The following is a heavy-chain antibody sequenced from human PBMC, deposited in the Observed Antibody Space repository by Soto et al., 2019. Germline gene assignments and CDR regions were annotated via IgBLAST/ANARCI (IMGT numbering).Heavy chain of an antibody. Sequence: VASVKVSCKTSGYTFANFDFSWARQAPGQGLEWMGWVSNRNGVTNYAENFRDRVTISTDTSTNTVYMELRSLRSDDTAVYFCARERLNTGWYGFDYWGQGTQVTVS. CDR3: ARERLNTGWYGFDY. CDR1: GYTFANFD. V-gene: IGHV1-18*04. J-gene: IGHJ4*02. CDR2: VSNRNGVT. D-gene: IGHD6-19*01.